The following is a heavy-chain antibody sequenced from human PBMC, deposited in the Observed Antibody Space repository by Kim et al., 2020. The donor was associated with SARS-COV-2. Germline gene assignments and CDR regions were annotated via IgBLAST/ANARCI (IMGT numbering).Heavy chain of an antibody. J-gene: IGHJ5*02. CDR1: GGSFSGYY. CDR2: INHSGST. V-gene: IGHV4-34*01. CDR3: ARGVISRYCSSTSCYAVDP. Sequence: SETLSLTCAVYGGSFSGYYWSWIRQPPGKGLEWIGEINHSGSTNYNPSLKSRVTISLDTSKNQFSLKLSSVTAADTAVYYCARGVISRYCSSTSCYAVDPWGQGTLVTVSS. D-gene: IGHD2-2*01.